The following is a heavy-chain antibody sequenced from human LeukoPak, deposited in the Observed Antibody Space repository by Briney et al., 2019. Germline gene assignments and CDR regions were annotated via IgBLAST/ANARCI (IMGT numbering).Heavy chain of an antibody. V-gene: IGHV5-10-1*01. J-gene: IGHJ4*02. Sequence: GESLKISCKGSGYSFTSYWITWVRQMPGKGLEWMGRINPSDSYTQYIPSLQGHLTISADKSINTAHLQWTSLRASDTAMCFCARNTGGILTLWGQGTLVTVSS. CDR2: INPSDSYT. CDR1: GYSFTSYW. D-gene: IGHD3-9*01. CDR3: ARNTGGILTL.